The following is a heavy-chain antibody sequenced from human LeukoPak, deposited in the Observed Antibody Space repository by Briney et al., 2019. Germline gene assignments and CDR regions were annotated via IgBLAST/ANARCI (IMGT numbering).Heavy chain of an antibody. CDR3: AVDVRQQLGRYYFDY. D-gene: IGHD6-13*01. CDR1: GFTFSDYY. CDR2: ISSSGSTI. Sequence: PGGSLRLSCAASGFTFSDYYMSWIRQAPGKGLEWVSYISSSGSTIYYADSVKGRFTISRDNAKNSLYLQMNSLRAEDTAVYYCAVDVRQQLGRYYFDYWGQGTLVTVSS. J-gene: IGHJ4*02. V-gene: IGHV3-11*04.